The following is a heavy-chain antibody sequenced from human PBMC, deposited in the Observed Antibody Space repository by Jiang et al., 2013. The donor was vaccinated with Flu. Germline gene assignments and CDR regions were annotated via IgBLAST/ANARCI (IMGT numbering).Heavy chain of an antibody. J-gene: IGHJ5*02. CDR3: ARGRGYYDILTGYLNWFDP. V-gene: IGHV4-34*01. CDR2: INHSGST. CDR1: GGSFSGYY. Sequence: LLKPSETLSLTCAVYGGSFSGYYWSWIRQPPGKGLEWIGEINHSGSTNYNPSLKSRVTISVDTSKNQFSLKLSSVTAADTAVYYCARGRGYYDILTGYLNWFDPWGQGTLVTVSS. D-gene: IGHD3-9*01.